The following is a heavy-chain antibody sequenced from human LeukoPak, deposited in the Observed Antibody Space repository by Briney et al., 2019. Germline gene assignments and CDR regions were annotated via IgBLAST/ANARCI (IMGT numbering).Heavy chain of an antibody. Sequence: GGSLRLSCAASGFTFSSYGMHWVRQAPGKGLEWVAVISYDGSNKYYADSVKGRFTISRDNSKDTLYLQMNSLRAEDTAVYYCATLLGYYDSSGTKYYWGQGTLVTVSS. CDR1: GFTFSSYG. CDR3: ATLLGYYDSSGTKYY. D-gene: IGHD3-22*01. J-gene: IGHJ4*02. V-gene: IGHV3-30*03. CDR2: ISYDGSNK.